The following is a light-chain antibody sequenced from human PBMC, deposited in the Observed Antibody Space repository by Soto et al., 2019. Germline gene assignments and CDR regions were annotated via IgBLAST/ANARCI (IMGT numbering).Light chain of an antibody. CDR1: TSNIGDNT. V-gene: IGLV1-44*01. CDR2: NND. Sequence: QSVLTQPPSASGTPGPRVAISCSGSTSNIGDNTVHWYQQLPGTAPKLLIYNNDRRPSGVPDRFSGSKSGTSASLAISGLQSEDEADYFCSTWDDSRNAWVFGGGTKLPVL. J-gene: IGLJ3*02. CDR3: STWDDSRNAWV.